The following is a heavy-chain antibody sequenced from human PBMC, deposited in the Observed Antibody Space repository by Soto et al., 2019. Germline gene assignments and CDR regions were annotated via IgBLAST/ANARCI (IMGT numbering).Heavy chain of an antibody. CDR3: SGGGQLDP. CDR2: ISSSSSYK. J-gene: IGHJ5*02. D-gene: IGHD3-16*01. CDR1: GFTFSNYS. V-gene: IGHV3-21*01. Sequence: GGSLRLSCEASGFTFSNYSMNWVRQAPGKGLEWVSAISSSSSYKFYANLVKGRFTISRDNAKNSLCLQMSSLRTEDTGVYYCSGGGQLDPWGQGTLVTVSS.